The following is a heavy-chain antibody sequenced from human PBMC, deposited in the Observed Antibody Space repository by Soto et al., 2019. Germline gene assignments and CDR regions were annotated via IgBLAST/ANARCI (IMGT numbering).Heavy chain of an antibody. J-gene: IGHJ4*02. CDR3: SKRKYGDYVGGFDR. Sequence: EAQLLESGGGLVLPGGSLRLSCAVSGFTFNNYAMSWVRQPPGKGLEWVSSITSSGGSTYYADSVKGRLTISRDNSENTLYLQMNSRRVEYTAVYYCSKRKYGDYVGGFDRWGQGTLVTVSS. CDR1: GFTFNNYA. V-gene: IGHV3-23*01. CDR2: ITSSGGST. D-gene: IGHD4-17*01.